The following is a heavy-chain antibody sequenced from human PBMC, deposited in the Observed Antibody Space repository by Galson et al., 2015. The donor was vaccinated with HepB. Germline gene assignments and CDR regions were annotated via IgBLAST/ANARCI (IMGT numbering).Heavy chain of an antibody. D-gene: IGHD5-12*01. CDR3: AAETYSGSCCWFDP. CDR1: GYTFTSYY. Sequence: SVKVSCKASGYTFTSYYMHWVRQAPGQGLEWMGIINPSGGSTSYAQKFQDRITITRDVSTSTAYMELSSLRPEDTAVYYCAAETYSGSCCWFDPWGQGTLVTVST. J-gene: IGHJ5*02. V-gene: IGHV1-46*01. CDR2: INPSGGST.